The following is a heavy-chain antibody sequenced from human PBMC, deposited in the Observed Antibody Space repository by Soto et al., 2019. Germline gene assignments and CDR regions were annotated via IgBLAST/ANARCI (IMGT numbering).Heavy chain of an antibody. CDR3: ARRHSSSLFNY. CDR2: IYYSXST. CDR1: GGSISSSYY. J-gene: IGHJ4*02. Sequence: XXTLSLTCTVSGGSISSSYYWGWIRQPPGKGLEWIGXIYYSXSTYYNKSLKXXVTISVDXXKNQLSLKLSSVTAADTAVYYCARRHSSSLFNYWGQGTLVTVSS. V-gene: IGHV4-39*01. D-gene: IGHD6-13*01.